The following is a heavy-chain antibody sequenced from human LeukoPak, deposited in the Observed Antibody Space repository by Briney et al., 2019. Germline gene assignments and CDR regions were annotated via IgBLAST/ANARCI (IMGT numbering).Heavy chain of an antibody. J-gene: IGHJ4*02. Sequence: SETLSLTCTVSGGSISSYHWSWIRQPPGKGLEYIGCFYHSGSTNYNPSLKSRVTTSVDTSKNEFSLRLNSVTAADMAVYYCASTQQWLAFDYWGQGILVTASS. CDR2: FYHSGST. CDR1: GGSISSYH. D-gene: IGHD6-19*01. V-gene: IGHV4-59*01. CDR3: ASTQQWLAFDY.